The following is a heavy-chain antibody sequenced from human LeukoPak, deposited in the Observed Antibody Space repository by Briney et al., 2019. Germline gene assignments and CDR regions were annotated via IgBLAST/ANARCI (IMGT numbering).Heavy chain of an antibody. D-gene: IGHD1-26*01. J-gene: IGHJ4*02. CDR1: GGSISSYY. CDR2: IYYSGST. CDR3: ARDAGGSYYVLDY. V-gene: IGHV4-59*01. Sequence: KTSETLSLTCTVSGGSISSYYWSWIRQPPGKGLEWIGYIYYSGSTNYNPSLKSRVTISVDTSKNQFSLKLSSVTAADTAVYYCARDAGGSYYVLDYWGQGTLVTVSS.